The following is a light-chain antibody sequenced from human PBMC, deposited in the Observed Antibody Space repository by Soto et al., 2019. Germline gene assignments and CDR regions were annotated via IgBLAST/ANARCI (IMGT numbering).Light chain of an antibody. V-gene: IGLV2-23*01. CDR2: EGN. CDR3: CSYAGSRTVV. J-gene: IGLJ2*01. Sequence: QSALTQPASVSGSPGQSITLSCTGTSSDLGGYNLVSWYQKYPGKAPKLMIYEGNKRPSGVSTRFSGSRSGNTASLTISGLQADDEADYYCCSYAGSRTVVFGGGTKLTVL. CDR1: SSDLGGYNL.